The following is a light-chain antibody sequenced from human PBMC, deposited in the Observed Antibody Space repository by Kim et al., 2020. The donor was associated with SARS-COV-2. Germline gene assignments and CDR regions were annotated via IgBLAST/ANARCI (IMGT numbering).Light chain of an antibody. J-gene: IGKJ2*01. CDR3: QQYGISYT. CDR2: GAS. V-gene: IGKV3-20*01. Sequence: EIVLTQSPGTLSLSPGERATLSCRASQSVSSSYLAWYQQKPGQAPRLLIYGASSRATGIPDRFSGSGSGTDFTLTISRLEPEGFAVYYCQQYGISYTFGQGTKLEI. CDR1: QSVSSSY.